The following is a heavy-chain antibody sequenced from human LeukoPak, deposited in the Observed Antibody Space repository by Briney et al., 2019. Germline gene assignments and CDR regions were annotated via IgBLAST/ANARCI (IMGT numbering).Heavy chain of an antibody. CDR1: GFTFSNYA. CDR3: ARGPSGYHNT. J-gene: IGHJ4*02. D-gene: IGHD5-12*01. CDR2: ISGSGGST. V-gene: IGHV3-23*01. Sequence: GSLRLSCAASGFTFSNYAMSWVRQAPGKGLEWVSAISGSGGSTYYADSVKGRFTISRDNSKNTLYLQMNSLRAEDTAIYYCARGPSGYHNTGGQGTLVTVSS.